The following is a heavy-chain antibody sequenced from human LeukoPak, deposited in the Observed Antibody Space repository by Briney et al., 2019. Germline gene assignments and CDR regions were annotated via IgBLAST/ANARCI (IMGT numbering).Heavy chain of an antibody. J-gene: IGHJ4*02. CDR3: ARDSVEGSSGYYFDY. Sequence: ASVKVSCKASGYTFSNYAINWVRQAPGQGLEWMGWISTYNGNTNYAQKLQDRVTMTRDMSTSTVYMELSSLRSEDTAVYYCARDSVEGSSGYYFDYWGQGTLVTVSS. CDR2: ISTYNGNT. CDR1: GYTFSNYA. V-gene: IGHV1-18*01. D-gene: IGHD6-19*01.